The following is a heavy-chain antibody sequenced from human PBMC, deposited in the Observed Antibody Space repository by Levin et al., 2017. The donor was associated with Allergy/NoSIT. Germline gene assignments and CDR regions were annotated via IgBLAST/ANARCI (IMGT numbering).Heavy chain of an antibody. D-gene: IGHD5-12*01. V-gene: IGHV1-2*02. CDR2: INPNSGGT. CDR1: GYTFTGYY. CDR3: ARSYSGYDPGDWFDP. J-gene: IGHJ5*02. Sequence: GESLKISCKASGYTFTGYYMHWVRQAPGQGLEWMGWINPNSGGTNYAQKFQGRVTMTRDTSISTAYMELSRLRSDDTAVYYCARSYSGYDPGDWFDPWGQGTLVTVSS.